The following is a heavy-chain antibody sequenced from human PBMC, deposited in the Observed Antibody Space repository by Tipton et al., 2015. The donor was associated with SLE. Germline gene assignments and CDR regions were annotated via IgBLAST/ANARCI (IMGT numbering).Heavy chain of an antibody. V-gene: IGHV3-9*01. CDR2: IDWNSGTI. CDR3: ARDRGYSGYDPPGYFDY. Sequence: SLRLSCAASGFTFDKYAMHWVRQAPGKGLEWVSGIDWNSGTIIYADSVRGRFTISRDNAKNSLYLQMNSLRAEDTAVYYCARDRGYSGYDPPGYFDYWGQGTLVTVSS. J-gene: IGHJ4*02. CDR1: GFTFDKYA. D-gene: IGHD5-12*01.